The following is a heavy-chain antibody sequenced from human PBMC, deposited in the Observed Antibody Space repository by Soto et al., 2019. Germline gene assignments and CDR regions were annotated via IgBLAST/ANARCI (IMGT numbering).Heavy chain of an antibody. CDR1: GFTFSSYA. Sequence: GGSLRLSCAASGFTFSSYAMSWVRQAPGKGLEWVSAISGSGGSTYYADSVKGRFTISRDNSKNTLYLQMNSLRAEDTAVYYCAKDPHSPGIAAAGTDYWGQGTLVTVSS. CDR2: ISGSGGST. D-gene: IGHD6-13*01. J-gene: IGHJ4*02. CDR3: AKDPHSPGIAAAGTDY. V-gene: IGHV3-23*01.